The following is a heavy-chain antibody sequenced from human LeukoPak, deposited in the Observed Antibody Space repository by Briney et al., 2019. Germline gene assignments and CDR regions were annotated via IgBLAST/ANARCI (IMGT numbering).Heavy chain of an antibody. CDR2: IKQDGSEK. CDR3: ARGGLRFLEWLFS. D-gene: IGHD3-3*01. J-gene: IGHJ4*02. Sequence: PGGSLRLSCAASGFTFSSYWMSWVRQAPGKGLEWVANIKQDGSEKYYVDSVKGRFTISRDNAKNSLYLQMNSLRAEDTAVYYCARGGLRFLEWLFSWGQGTLVTVSS. CDR1: GFTFSSYW. V-gene: IGHV3-7*01.